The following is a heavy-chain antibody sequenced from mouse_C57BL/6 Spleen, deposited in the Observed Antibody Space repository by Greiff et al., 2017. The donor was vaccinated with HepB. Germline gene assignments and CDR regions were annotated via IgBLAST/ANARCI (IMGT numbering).Heavy chain of an antibody. Sequence: VQLQQSGPELVQPGASVKIPCKASVYTFTDYNMDWVKQSHGKSLEWIGDINPNNGGTIYNQKFKGKATLTVDKSSSTAYMELRSLTSEDTAVYYCARAAYYYGSSYAMDYWGQGTSVTVSS. CDR3: ARAAYYYGSSYAMDY. J-gene: IGHJ4*01. D-gene: IGHD1-1*01. V-gene: IGHV1-18*01. CDR2: INPNNGGT. CDR1: VYTFTDYN.